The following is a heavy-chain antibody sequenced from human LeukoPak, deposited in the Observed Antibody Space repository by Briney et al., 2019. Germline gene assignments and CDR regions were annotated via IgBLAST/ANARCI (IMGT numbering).Heavy chain of an antibody. Sequence: SETLSLTCTVSGGSISSYYWSWIRQPPGKGLEWIGYINYSGSTKYNPSLKSRVTISVDTSKNQFSLKVSSVTAADTAFYYCARGTVTTEYFDYWGQGTLATVSS. CDR3: ARGTVTTEYFDY. D-gene: IGHD4-17*01. V-gene: IGHV4-59*08. J-gene: IGHJ4*02. CDR2: INYSGST. CDR1: GGSISSYY.